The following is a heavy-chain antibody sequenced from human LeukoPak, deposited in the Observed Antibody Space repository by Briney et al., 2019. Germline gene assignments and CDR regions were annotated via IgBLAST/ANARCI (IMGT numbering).Heavy chain of an antibody. CDR1: GYTFTSYY. CDR2: INPSGGST. D-gene: IGHD6-13*01. V-gene: IGHV1-46*01. Sequence: GASVKVSCKASGYTFTSYYMQWVRQAPGQGLEWMGIINPSGGSTSYAQKFQGRVTMTRDTSTSTVYMELSSLRSEDTAVYYCARDPVGSSWLYYMDVWGKGTTVTISS. CDR3: ARDPVGSSWLYYMDV. J-gene: IGHJ6*03.